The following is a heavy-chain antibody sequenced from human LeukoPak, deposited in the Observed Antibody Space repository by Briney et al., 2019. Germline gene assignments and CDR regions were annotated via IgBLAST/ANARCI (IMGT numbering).Heavy chain of an antibody. CDR2: INHSGST. D-gene: IGHD5-12*01. CDR3: ARHAGDGYNHYDI. J-gene: IGHJ3*02. V-gene: IGHV4-34*01. CDR1: GGSFSGYY. Sequence: SETLSLTCAVYGGSFSGYYWSWIRQPPGKGLEWIGEINHSGSTNYNPSLKSRVTISVDTSKNQFSLKLSSVTAADTAVYYCARHAGDGYNHYDIWGQGTMVTVSS.